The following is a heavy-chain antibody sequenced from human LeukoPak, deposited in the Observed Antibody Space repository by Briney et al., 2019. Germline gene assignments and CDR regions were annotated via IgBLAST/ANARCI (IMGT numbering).Heavy chain of an antibody. Sequence: GASVKVSCKASGYTFTCYYMHWVRQAPGQGLEWMGRINPNSGGTNYAQKSQGRVTMTRDTSISTAYMELSRLRSDDTAVYYCARGQRGYCSSTSCSNYWGQGTLVTVSS. CDR1: GYTFTCYY. CDR2: INPNSGGT. CDR3: ARGQRGYCSSTSCSNY. D-gene: IGHD2-2*01. J-gene: IGHJ4*02. V-gene: IGHV1-2*06.